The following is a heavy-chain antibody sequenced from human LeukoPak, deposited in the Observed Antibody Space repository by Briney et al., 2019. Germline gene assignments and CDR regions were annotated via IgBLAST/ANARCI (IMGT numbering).Heavy chain of an antibody. V-gene: IGHV1-2*06. CDR2: INPNSGGT. J-gene: IGHJ5*02. CDR1: GYTFTGYY. Sequence: ASVKVSCKASGYTFTGYYMHWVRQAPGQGLEWMGRINPNSGGTNYAQRFQGRVTMTRDTSISTAYMELSRLRSDDTAVYYCARGYYGSGSYYKWGWFDPWGQGTLVTVSS. D-gene: IGHD3-10*01. CDR3: ARGYYGSGSYYKWGWFDP.